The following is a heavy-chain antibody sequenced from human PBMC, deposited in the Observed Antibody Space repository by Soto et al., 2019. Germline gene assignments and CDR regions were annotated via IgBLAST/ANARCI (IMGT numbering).Heavy chain of an antibody. V-gene: IGHV4-34*01. CDR3: ARVYYDFWSGYYGPNAPNYMGV. D-gene: IGHD3-3*01. CDR1: GGSLRSYY. CDR2: INYSGST. Sequence: SETLFPTFTVSGGSLRSYYWGWVRQPPGKGLEWIGEINYSGSTNYNPPLKSRVTISVDTSKNQFSLKLSSVTAADTAVYYCARVYYDFWSGYYGPNAPNYMGVWGKGTTVTVSS. J-gene: IGHJ6*03.